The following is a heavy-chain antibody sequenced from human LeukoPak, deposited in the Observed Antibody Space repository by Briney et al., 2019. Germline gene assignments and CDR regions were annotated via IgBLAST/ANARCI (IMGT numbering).Heavy chain of an antibody. J-gene: IGHJ4*02. V-gene: IGHV3-30*03. Sequence: GGSLRLSCAASGFTFSSYGMHWVRQAPGKGLEWVAVISYDGSNKYYADSVKGRFTISRDNAKNSLYLQMNSLRAEDTAVYYCARDFSRYCSSTSCYTDGFDYWGQGTLVTVSS. CDR1: GFTFSSYG. CDR3: ARDFSRYCSSTSCYTDGFDY. D-gene: IGHD2-2*02. CDR2: ISYDGSNK.